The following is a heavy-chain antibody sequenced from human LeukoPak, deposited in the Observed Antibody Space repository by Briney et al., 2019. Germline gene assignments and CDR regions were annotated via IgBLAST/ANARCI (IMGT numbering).Heavy chain of an antibody. CDR1: GGTLNSFA. V-gene: IGHV1-69*13. D-gene: IGHD5-18*01. CDR3: AHSYGFTTPFDY. Sequence: GASVKVSCKASGGTLNSFAISWVRQAPGQGLEWMGGIIPIFGTANYAQKFQGRVTITADESTSTAYMELSSLRSEDTAVYYCAHSYGFTTPFDYWGQGTLVTVSS. J-gene: IGHJ4*02. CDR2: IIPIFGTA.